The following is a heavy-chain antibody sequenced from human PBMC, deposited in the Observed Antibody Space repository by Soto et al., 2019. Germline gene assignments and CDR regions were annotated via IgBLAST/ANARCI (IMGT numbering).Heavy chain of an antibody. Sequence: QLQLQESGPGLVKPSETLSLTCTVSGGSISSSSYYWGSIRQPPGKGLEWIGSIYYSGSTYYNPSLKSRVTISVDTSKNQFSLKLSSVTAADTAVYYCARGDYGDYSYYFDYWGQGTLVTVSS. CDR1: GGSISSSSYY. J-gene: IGHJ4*02. CDR3: ARGDYGDYSYYFDY. V-gene: IGHV4-39*01. CDR2: IYYSGST. D-gene: IGHD4-17*01.